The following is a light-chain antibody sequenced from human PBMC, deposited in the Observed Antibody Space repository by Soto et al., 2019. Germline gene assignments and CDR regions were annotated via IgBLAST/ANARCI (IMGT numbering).Light chain of an antibody. CDR2: AAS. CDR3: QQSPITTLFT. Sequence: DIQMTQSPSFLSASIGDRVTITCRASQNINSHLNRYPQKPGKAPKVVIYAASRLQSGVPSRLSGSGSGTEFTLTISSLEPEDFATYYWQQSPITTLFTVGKGTKLEIK. V-gene: IGKV1-39*01. CDR1: QNINSH. J-gene: IGKJ2*01.